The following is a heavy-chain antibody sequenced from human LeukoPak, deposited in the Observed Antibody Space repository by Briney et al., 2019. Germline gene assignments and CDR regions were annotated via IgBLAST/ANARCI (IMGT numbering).Heavy chain of an antibody. D-gene: IGHD4-23*01. CDR1: GVTFSGYS. J-gene: IGHJ3*02. CDR2: ITATSLHI. Sequence: GGSLRLSCAASGVTFSGYSMNWVRQAPGEGVEWVSAITATSLHIYYADSVKGRFTISRDNAKNSLYLQMNSLRVEDTALYYCARVRSVGGNPHAFNIWGQGTMVTVSS. V-gene: IGHV3-21*01. CDR3: ARVRSVGGNPHAFNI.